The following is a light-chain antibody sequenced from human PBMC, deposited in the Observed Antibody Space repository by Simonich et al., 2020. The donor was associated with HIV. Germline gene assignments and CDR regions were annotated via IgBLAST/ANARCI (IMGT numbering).Light chain of an antibody. J-gene: IGLJ2*01. CDR1: SSNIGNNY. CDR2: RNN. CDR3: AAWDDSLNGVV. Sequence: QSVLTQPPSVSAAPGQKVTISCSGSSSNIGNNYVSWYQQLPGTAPKLLIYRNNQRPSGVPDRFSGSKSGTSASLAISGLQSEDEADYYCAAWDDSLNGVVFGGGTKVTVL. V-gene: IGLV1-47*01.